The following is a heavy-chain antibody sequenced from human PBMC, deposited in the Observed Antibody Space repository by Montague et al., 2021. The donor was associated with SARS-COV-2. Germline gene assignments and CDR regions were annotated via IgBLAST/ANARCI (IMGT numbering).Heavy chain of an antibody. J-gene: IGHJ4*02. CDR3: ASHPVFQQRYS. V-gene: IGHV4-4*02. CDR1: GASVSSINW. CDR2: IHHTGIT. Sequence: SETLSLTCAVSGASVSSINWWSWVRQPPGRGLEWIAEIHHTGITNFNPSLRSRVSISLDSSKNQLSLTLISVTAADTAIYYCASHPVFQQRYSWGQGTLVSVSS. D-gene: IGHD2-2*01.